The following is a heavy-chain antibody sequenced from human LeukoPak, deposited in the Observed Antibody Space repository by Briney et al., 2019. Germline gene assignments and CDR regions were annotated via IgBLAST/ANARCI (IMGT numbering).Heavy chain of an antibody. Sequence: PGGSLRLSCAASGFTFSSYVMHWVRQAPGKGLEWVAIISYDESNKYNADSVKGRFTISRDNSKNTLYLQMNSLRDDDTVVYYCARENGVLTGYPLDCWGQGTLVTVSS. V-gene: IGHV3-30-3*01. CDR3: ARENGVLTGYPLDC. J-gene: IGHJ4*02. CDR1: GFTFSSYV. CDR2: ISYDESNK. D-gene: IGHD3-9*01.